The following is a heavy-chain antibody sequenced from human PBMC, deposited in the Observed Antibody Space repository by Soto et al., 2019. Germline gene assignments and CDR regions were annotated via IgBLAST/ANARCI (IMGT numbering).Heavy chain of an antibody. CDR2: VSHDGRNT. Sequence: VQLVESGGGVVQPGRSLRLSCAASGFTFSDYAMHWVRQAPGKGLEWVAVVSHDGRNTHYADSVKGRFPISRASSKKPVSLEMTSLRTEDTADYYCAKGARHWLVTSDLNSWGKGDLVTVSS. CDR3: AKGARHWLVTSDLNS. V-gene: IGHV3-30*18. CDR1: GFTFSDYA. J-gene: IGHJ4*02. D-gene: IGHD6-19*01.